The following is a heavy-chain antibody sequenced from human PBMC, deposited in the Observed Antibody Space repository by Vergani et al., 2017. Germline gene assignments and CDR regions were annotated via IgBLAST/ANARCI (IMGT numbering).Heavy chain of an antibody. J-gene: IGHJ3*02. CDR2: IKQDGSEK. CDR3: ARDASWYSCSWDAFDI. D-gene: IGHD6-13*01. Sequence: EVQLVESGGGLVQPGGSLRLSCAASGFTFSSYWMSWVRQAPGKGLEWVANIKQDGSEKYYVDSVKGRFTISRDNAKNSLYLQMNSLRAEDTAVYYCARDASWYSCSWDAFDIWGQGTMVTVSS. CDR1: GFTFSSYW. V-gene: IGHV3-7*01.